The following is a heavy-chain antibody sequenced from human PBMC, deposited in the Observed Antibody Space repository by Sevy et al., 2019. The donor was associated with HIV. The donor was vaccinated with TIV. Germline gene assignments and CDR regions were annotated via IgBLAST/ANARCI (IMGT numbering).Heavy chain of an antibody. J-gene: IGHJ4*02. CDR1: GFTFSSYA. CDR2: IWSDSNNK. CDR3: ARESGVGWFVDY. V-gene: IGHV3-33*01. Sequence: GGSLRLSCKASGFTFSSYAIHWVRQAPGKGLEWVAVIWSDSNNKYYTDSVKGRFTISRDNAKNTLYLQMNSLRVDDTAVYYCARESGVGWFVDYWGQGTLVTVSS. D-gene: IGHD6-19*01.